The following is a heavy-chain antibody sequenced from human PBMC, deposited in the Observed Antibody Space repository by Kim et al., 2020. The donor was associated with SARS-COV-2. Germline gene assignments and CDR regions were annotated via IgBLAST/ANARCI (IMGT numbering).Heavy chain of an antibody. J-gene: IGHJ5*02. CDR2: IIWNGGRT. CDR1: GFRFDDYG. CDR3: VRGGLRDWFDP. V-gene: IGHV3-20*04. Sequence: GGSLRLSCAASGFRFDDYGMSWVRQVPGKGLEWVAGIIWNGGRTDYGKSVKGRFTISRDNARNSLYLDMNSLRDEDTALYYCVRGGLRDWFDPWGQGILVTVSS.